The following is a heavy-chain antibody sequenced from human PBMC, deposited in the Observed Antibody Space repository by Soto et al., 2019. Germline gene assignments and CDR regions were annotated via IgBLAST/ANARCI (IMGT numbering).Heavy chain of an antibody. J-gene: IGHJ5*02. V-gene: IGHV3-23*01. D-gene: IGHD3-3*01. CDR3: AKASEWLFGNWFDP. Sequence: GGSLRLSCATSGFTFTSYAMSWFCQAPGKGLEWVSSVSGTGGTTHYADSVKGRFTISRDNSKSTVYLQMNSLRGDDTAVYYCAKASEWLFGNWFDPWGQGALVTVSS. CDR2: VSGTGGTT. CDR1: GFTFTSYA.